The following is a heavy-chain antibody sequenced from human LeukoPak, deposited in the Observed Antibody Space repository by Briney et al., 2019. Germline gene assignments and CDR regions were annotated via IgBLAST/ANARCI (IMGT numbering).Heavy chain of an antibody. CDR3: ARDWAAAGRALDY. Sequence: GGSLRLSCAASGFTFSSYSMNWVRQAPGKGLEWVSSITRSNYIYYADSVKGRFTISRDNAKNSLYLQMNSLRAEDTAVYYCARDWAAAGRALDYWGQGTLVTVSS. CDR1: GFTFSSYS. CDR2: ITRSNYI. V-gene: IGHV3-21*06. J-gene: IGHJ4*02. D-gene: IGHD6-13*01.